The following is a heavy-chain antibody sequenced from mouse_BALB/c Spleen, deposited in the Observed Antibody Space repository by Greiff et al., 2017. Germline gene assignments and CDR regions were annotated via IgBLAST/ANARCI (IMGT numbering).Heavy chain of an antibody. D-gene: IGHD1-1*01. Sequence: EVKVVESGGGLVKPGGSLKLSCAASGFTFSSYAMSWVRQTPEKRLEWVASISSGGSTYYPDSVKGRFTISRDNARNILYLQMSSLRSEDTAMYYCAREGLRIYYAMDYWGQGTSVTVSS. V-gene: IGHV5-6-5*01. CDR2: ISSGGST. J-gene: IGHJ4*01. CDR1: GFTFSSYA. CDR3: AREGLRIYYAMDY.